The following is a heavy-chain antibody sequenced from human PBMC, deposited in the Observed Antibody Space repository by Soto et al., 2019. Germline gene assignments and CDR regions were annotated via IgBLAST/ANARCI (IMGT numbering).Heavy chain of an antibody. V-gene: IGHV3-11*01. CDR1: GFTFSDYY. J-gene: IGHJ3*02. D-gene: IGHD6-13*01. CDR2: ISSSGSTI. CDR3: ARGRYSSSWDHDAFDI. Sequence: PGGSLRLSCAASGFTFSDYYMSWIRQAPGKGLEWVSYISSSGSTIYYADSVKGRFTISRDNAKNSLYLQMNSLRAEDTAVYYCARGRYSSSWDHDAFDIWGQGTMVTVSS.